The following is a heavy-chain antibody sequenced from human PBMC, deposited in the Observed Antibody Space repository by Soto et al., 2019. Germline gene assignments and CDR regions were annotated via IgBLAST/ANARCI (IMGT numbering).Heavy chain of an antibody. Sequence: PGGSLPRSRSASGFTCSSYWMSWVRQAPGKGLEWVANIKQDGSEKYYVDSVKGRFTISRDNAKNSLYLQMNSLRAEDTAVYYCGRGDSSGYDSGVYYGMDVWGQGTTVTSP. D-gene: IGHD5-12*01. V-gene: IGHV3-7*03. CDR3: GRGDSSGYDSGVYYGMDV. CDR1: GFTCSSYW. CDR2: IKQDGSEK. J-gene: IGHJ6*02.